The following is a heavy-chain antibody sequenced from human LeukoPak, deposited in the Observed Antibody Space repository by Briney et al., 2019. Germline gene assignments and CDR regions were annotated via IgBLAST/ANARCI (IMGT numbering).Heavy chain of an antibody. Sequence: GGSLRLSCAASGFTFSSHAMTWVRQAPGKGLEWDSAISISGDTTYYADAVKGRFTISRDNSKNTVYLQMNSLRAEDTAVYYCANEIRPNDYWGQGTLVTVSS. J-gene: IGHJ4*02. CDR3: ANEIRPNDY. CDR2: ISISGDTT. D-gene: IGHD4-17*01. V-gene: IGHV3-23*01. CDR1: GFTFSSHA.